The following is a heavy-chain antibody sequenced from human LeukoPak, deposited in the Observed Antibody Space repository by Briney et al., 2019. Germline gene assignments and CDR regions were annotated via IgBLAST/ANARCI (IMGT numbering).Heavy chain of an antibody. V-gene: IGHV4-31*03. Sequence: SETLSLTCTVSGGSNSSGGYYWSWIRQHPGKGLEWIGYIYYSWSTYYNPSLKSRVTISVDTSKNQFSLKLSSVTAADTAVYYCASYYYDSSGYLYYFDYWGQGTLVTVSS. D-gene: IGHD3-22*01. CDR2: IYYSWST. J-gene: IGHJ4*02. CDR3: ASYYYDSSGYLYYFDY. CDR1: GGSNSSGGYY.